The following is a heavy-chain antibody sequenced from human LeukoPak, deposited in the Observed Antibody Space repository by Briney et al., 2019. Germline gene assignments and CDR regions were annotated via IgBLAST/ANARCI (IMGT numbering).Heavy chain of an antibody. CDR3: AKESDSSSWVTIDF. CDR2: ISGSGGST. D-gene: IGHD6-13*01. CDR1: GFTFSSYA. Sequence: KAGGSLRLSCAASGFTFSSYAMSWVRQAPGKGLEWVSAISGSGGSTYYADSVKGRFTISRDNSKNTLYLQMNSLRAEDTAVYYCAKESDSSSWVTIDFWGQGTLVTVSS. V-gene: IGHV3-23*01. J-gene: IGHJ4*02.